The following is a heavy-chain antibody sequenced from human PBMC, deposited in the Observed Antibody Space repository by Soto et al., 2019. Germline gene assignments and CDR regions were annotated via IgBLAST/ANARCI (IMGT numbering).Heavy chain of an antibody. D-gene: IGHD5-12*01. CDR3: AGRGDGYALDAFDI. Sequence: QVQLVQSGAEVKKPGSSVKVSCKASGGTFSSYTISWVRQAPGQGLEWMGRIIPILGIANYAQKFQGRVTSTADKATSTVYVELRSLRSEDTAVYDCAGRGDGYALDAFDIWGQGTMVTVSS. CDR1: GGTFSSYT. CDR2: IIPILGIA. V-gene: IGHV1-69*02. J-gene: IGHJ3*02.